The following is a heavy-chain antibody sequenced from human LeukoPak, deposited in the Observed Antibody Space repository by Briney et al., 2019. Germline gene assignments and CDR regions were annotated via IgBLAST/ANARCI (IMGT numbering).Heavy chain of an antibody. CDR3: AREHATSSSSDY. Sequence: PGGSLRLSCAASAFTFRNYWMSWFRQAPGKGLEWLANIKRDGSEKYYVDSVKGRFTISRDNDKNLLYLQMNSLRVEDTAVYYCAREHATSSSSDYWGQGTLVTVSS. CDR2: IKRDGSEK. CDR1: AFTFRNYW. V-gene: IGHV3-7*01. J-gene: IGHJ4*02. D-gene: IGHD6-13*01.